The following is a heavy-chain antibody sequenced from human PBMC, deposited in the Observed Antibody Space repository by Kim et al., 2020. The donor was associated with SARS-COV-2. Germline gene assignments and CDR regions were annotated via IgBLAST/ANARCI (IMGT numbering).Heavy chain of an antibody. CDR3: ARGVGDFWSGYYLGFYYMDV. D-gene: IGHD3-3*01. V-gene: IGHV4-59*09. Sequence: RVTISVDTSKNQFSLKLSSVTAADTAVYYCARGVGDFWSGYYLGFYYMDVWGKGTTVTVSS. J-gene: IGHJ6*03.